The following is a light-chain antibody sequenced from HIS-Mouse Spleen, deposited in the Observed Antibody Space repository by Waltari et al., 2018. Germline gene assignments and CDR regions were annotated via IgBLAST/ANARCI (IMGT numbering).Light chain of an antibody. J-gene: IGKJ4*01. CDR1: QSVSSY. CDR2: DAF. V-gene: IGKV3-11*01. Sequence: EIVLTQSPATLSLSPGERATLSCRASQSVSSYLAWYQQKPGQAPRLLIYDAFNRATGIPARFSGSGSGTDFTLTISSLEPEDFAVYYCQQRSNWLTFGGGTK. CDR3: QQRSNWLT.